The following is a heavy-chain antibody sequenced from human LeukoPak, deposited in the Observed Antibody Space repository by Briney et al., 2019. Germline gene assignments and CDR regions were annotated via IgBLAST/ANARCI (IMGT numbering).Heavy chain of an antibody. CDR1: GFTFSNYY. Sequence: GGSLRLSCAASGFTFSNYYMSWIRQAPGKGLEWISYIGGSGNTMDRGDSVEGRFTISRDNSKNTLYLQMNSLRAEDTAVYYCARDRGGGSRDGYNYEVDYWGQGTLVTVSS. CDR2: IGGSGNTM. V-gene: IGHV3-11*04. CDR3: ARDRGGGSRDGYNYEVDY. D-gene: IGHD5-24*01. J-gene: IGHJ4*02.